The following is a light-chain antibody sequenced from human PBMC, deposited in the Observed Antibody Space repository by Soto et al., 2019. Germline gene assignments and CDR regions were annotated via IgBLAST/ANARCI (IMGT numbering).Light chain of an antibody. J-gene: IGKJ2*01. CDR3: QQYTNWPPNT. Sequence: EIVMTQSPATLSVSPGEGATLSCRASQNVINNVAWYQQKPGQPPRLLIHGASSRATGTPDRFSGSGSGTEFTLSISSLQSEDFAVYYCQQYTNWPPNTFGQGTKVDIK. V-gene: IGKV3-15*01. CDR1: QNVINN. CDR2: GAS.